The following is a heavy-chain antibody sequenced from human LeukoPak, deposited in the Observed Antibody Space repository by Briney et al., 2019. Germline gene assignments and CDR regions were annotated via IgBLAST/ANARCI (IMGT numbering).Heavy chain of an antibody. CDR3: ARIDGAAFDI. CDR1: GASISSYY. Sequence: PSETLSLTCTVSGASISSYYWSWIRQPPGKGMEWIGFIYYSGSTNYNPSLKSRVTISVDTSKKQFSLKLSSVTAADTAVYYCARIDGAAFDIWGQGTMVTVSS. CDR2: IYYSGST. J-gene: IGHJ3*02. D-gene: IGHD1-26*01. V-gene: IGHV4-59*08.